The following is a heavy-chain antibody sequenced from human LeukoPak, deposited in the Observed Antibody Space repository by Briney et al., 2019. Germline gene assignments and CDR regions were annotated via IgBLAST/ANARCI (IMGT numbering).Heavy chain of an antibody. J-gene: IGHJ4*02. CDR3: ARRAASATLDY. D-gene: IGHD6-25*01. CDR1: GFTFSSYA. V-gene: IGHV3-23*01. CDR2: ISGSGGNT. Sequence: GGSLRLSCAASGFTFSSYAMSWVRQAPGKGLEWVSAISGSGGNTYYADSVKGRFTLSRDNSKNMLYLQMNSLRAEDTAVYYCARRAASATLDYWGQGTLVTVSS.